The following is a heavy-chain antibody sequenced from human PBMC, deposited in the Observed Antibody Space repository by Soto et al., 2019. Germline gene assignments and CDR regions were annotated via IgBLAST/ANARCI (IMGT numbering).Heavy chain of an antibody. CDR3: ARAGAVYRSGSYYRCDY. Sequence: GASVKVSCKASGYTFTSYGISWVRQAPGQGLEWMGWISAYNGNTNYAQKLQGRVTMTTDTSTSTAYMELRSLRSDDTAVYYCARAGAVYRSGSYYRCDYWGQGTLVTVSS. CDR1: GYTFTSYG. V-gene: IGHV1-18*01. CDR2: ISAYNGNT. D-gene: IGHD3-10*01. J-gene: IGHJ4*02.